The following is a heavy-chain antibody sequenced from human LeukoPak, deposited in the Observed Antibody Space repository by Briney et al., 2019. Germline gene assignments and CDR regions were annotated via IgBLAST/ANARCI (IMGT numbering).Heavy chain of an antibody. D-gene: IGHD3-3*01. CDR2: INWNGGST. CDR1: GFTFDDYG. V-gene: IGHV3-20*04. Sequence: RPGGSLRLSCAASGFTFDDYGMSWVRQAAGKGLEWVSGINWNGGSTGYADSVKGRFTISRDNAKNSLYLQMNSLRAEDTALYYCARDHYDFWSGYYTHNWFDPWGQGTLVTVSS. CDR3: ARDHYDFWSGYYTHNWFDP. J-gene: IGHJ5*02.